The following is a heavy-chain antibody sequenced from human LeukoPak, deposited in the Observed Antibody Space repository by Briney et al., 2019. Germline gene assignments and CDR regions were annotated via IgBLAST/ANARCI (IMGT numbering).Heavy chain of an antibody. V-gene: IGHV1-2*02. D-gene: IGHD3-3*01. CDR2: INPNSGGT. Sequence: ASVKVSCKASGYTFTGYYMHWVRQAPGQGLEWMGWINPNSGGTNYAQKFQGRVTMTRDTSISTAYMELSSLRSEDTAVYYCATSAPVATFLENYFDYWGQGTLVTVSS. J-gene: IGHJ4*02. CDR3: ATSAPVATFLENYFDY. CDR1: GYTFTGYY.